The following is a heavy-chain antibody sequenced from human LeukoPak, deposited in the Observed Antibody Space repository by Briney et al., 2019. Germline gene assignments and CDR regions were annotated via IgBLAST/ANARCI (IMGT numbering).Heavy chain of an antibody. Sequence: GGSLRLSCAASGFTFSSYSMNWVRQAPGKGLEWVANIKQDGSEKYYVDSVKGRFTISRDNAKNSLYLQMNSLRAEDTAVYYCARDEGLLPLGYWGQGTLVTVSS. CDR3: ARDEGLLPLGY. CDR1: GFTFSSYS. J-gene: IGHJ4*02. V-gene: IGHV3-7*01. CDR2: IKQDGSEK. D-gene: IGHD2/OR15-2a*01.